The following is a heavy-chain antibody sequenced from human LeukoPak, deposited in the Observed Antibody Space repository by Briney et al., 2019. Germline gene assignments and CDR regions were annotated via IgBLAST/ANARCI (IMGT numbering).Heavy chain of an antibody. D-gene: IGHD6-19*01. CDR2: ISYDGSNK. Sequence: GGSLRLSCAASGFTFSSYAMHWVRQAPGKGLEWVTVISYDGSNKYYADSVKGRFTISRDNSENTLYLQMNSLRAEDTAVYYCAREGIAVVRAFDIWGQGTMVTVSS. J-gene: IGHJ3*02. CDR3: AREGIAVVRAFDI. CDR1: GFTFSSYA. V-gene: IGHV3-30-3*01.